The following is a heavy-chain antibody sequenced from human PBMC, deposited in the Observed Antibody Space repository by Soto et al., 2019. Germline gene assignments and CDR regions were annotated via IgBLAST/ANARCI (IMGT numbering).Heavy chain of an antibody. V-gene: IGHV3-30*18. CDR2: ISYDGSNK. Sequence: QVQLVESGGGVVQPGRSLRLSCAASGFTFSSYGMHWVRQAPGKGLEWVAVISYDGSNKYYADSVKGRFTISRDNCKNTLYLQMNSLRAGDTAVYYCAKDLPVWGQGTTVTVSS. CDR1: GFTFSSYG. J-gene: IGHJ6*02. CDR3: AKDLPV.